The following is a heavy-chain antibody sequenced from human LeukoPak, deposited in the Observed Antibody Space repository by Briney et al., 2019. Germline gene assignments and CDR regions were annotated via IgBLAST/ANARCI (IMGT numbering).Heavy chain of an antibody. CDR1: GFTFLTYA. CDR2: IRDSGAST. V-gene: IGHV3-23*01. CDR3: AKAGRSGWYPGWPFDI. Sequence: GGSLRLSCVASGFTFLTYAMSWVRQAPGKGLQWVSVIRDSGASTYYADSVKGRFTIPRDNSKNTLYLQMNSLRAEDTAVYYCAKAGRSGWYPGWPFDIWGQGTMVTVSS. J-gene: IGHJ3*02. D-gene: IGHD6-19*01.